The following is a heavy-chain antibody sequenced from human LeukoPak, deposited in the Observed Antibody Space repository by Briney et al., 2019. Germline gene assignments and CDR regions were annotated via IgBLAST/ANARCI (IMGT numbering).Heavy chain of an antibody. D-gene: IGHD1-26*01. Sequence: SETLSLTCTVSGGSISSYYWSWIRQPPGKGLEWIGHIYCSGSNNYNPFLKSRVTMSLDTSKNQYSLKMSTVTASDTAVYYCAGVGSYLRYYFFFWGQGTLVTVSS. V-gene: IGHV4-59*08. J-gene: IGHJ4*02. CDR3: AGVGSYLRYYFFF. CDR2: IYCSGSN. CDR1: GGSISSYY.